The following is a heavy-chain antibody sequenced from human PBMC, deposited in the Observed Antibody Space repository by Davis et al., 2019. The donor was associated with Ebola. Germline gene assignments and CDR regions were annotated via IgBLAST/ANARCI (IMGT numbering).Heavy chain of an antibody. CDR1: CYTFTGYY. J-gene: IGHJ3*02. CDR2: INPNSGGT. Sequence: SVQVPCKASCYTFTGYYMHCVRQAPGQRLEWMGRINPNSGGTNYAQQFQGRVTMTRDTSISTAYMELSRLRSGDTAVYYCARGFGDYDAFDIWGQGTMVTVSS. CDR3: ARGFGDYDAFDI. D-gene: IGHD2-21*02. V-gene: IGHV1-2*06.